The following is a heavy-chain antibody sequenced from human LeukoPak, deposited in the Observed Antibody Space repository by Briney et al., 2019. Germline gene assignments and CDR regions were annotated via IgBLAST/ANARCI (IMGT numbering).Heavy chain of an antibody. CDR1: GCTFTGYY. CDR3: ARGWVAVAGTDY. D-gene: IGHD6-19*01. Sequence: ASVKVSCKASGCTFTGYYMHWVRQAPGQGLEWMGWINPNSGGTNYAQKFQGRVTMTRDTSISTAYMELSRLRSDDTAVYYCARGWVAVAGTDYWGQGTLVTVSS. V-gene: IGHV1-2*02. CDR2: INPNSGGT. J-gene: IGHJ4*02.